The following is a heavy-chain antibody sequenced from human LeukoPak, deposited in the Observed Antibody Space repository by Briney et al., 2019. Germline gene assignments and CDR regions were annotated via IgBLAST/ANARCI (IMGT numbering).Heavy chain of an antibody. CDR1: GYTFTSYA. Sequence: ASVKVSCKASGYTFTSYAMHWVRQAPGQRLEWMGWINAGNGNTKYSQKFQGRVTITRDTSASTAYMELSSLRSEDTAVYYCARGYCSGGSYYSLDYWGQGTLVTVSS. CDR2: INAGNGNT. CDR3: ARGYCSGGSYYSLDY. V-gene: IGHV1-3*01. J-gene: IGHJ4*02. D-gene: IGHD2-15*01.